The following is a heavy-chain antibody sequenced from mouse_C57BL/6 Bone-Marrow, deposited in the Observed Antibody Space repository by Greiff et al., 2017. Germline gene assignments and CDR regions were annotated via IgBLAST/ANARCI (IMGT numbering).Heavy chain of an antibody. J-gene: IGHJ2*01. Sequence: DVKLVESGGGLVQPGGSRKLSCAASGFTFSSFGMHWVRQAPEKGLEWVAYISSGSSTIYYADTVKGRFTISRDNPKNTLFLQMTSLRSEDTAMYYCARGGFYYFDYWGQGTTLTVSS. CDR3: ARGGFYYFDY. CDR1: GFTFSSFG. V-gene: IGHV5-17*02. CDR2: ISSGSSTI.